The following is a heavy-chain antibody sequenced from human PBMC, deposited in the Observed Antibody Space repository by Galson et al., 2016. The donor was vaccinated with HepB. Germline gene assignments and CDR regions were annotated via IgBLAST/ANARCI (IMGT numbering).Heavy chain of an antibody. CDR2: IYYSGST. CDR1: GGSISSSSYY. Sequence: ETLSLTCTVSGGSISSSSYYWGWIRQPPGKGLEWIGSIYYSGSTYYNPSLKSRVTISVDTSKNQFSLKLSSVTAADTAVYHCARSSAYDYVWGGYRYRGWFDPWGQGTVVTVSS. D-gene: IGHD3-16*02. V-gene: IGHV4-39*01. CDR3: ARSSAYDYVWGGYRYRGWFDP. J-gene: IGHJ5*02.